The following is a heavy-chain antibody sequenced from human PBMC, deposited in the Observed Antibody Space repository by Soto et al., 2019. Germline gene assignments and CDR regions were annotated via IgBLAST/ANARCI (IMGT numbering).Heavy chain of an antibody. V-gene: IGHV3-74*01. J-gene: IGHJ4*02. CDR3: AKDWYHSIDS. Sequence: GGSLRLSCATSGFDFSNTWIHWVRQVPGQGLVWVSRINSDGSSIIYADSVKGRFTLSRDNAKNTVHQQMSSLRVEETAVYYCAKDWYHSIDSWGQGIPVTVSS. CDR1: GFDFSNTW. CDR2: INSDGSSI. D-gene: IGHD1-20*01.